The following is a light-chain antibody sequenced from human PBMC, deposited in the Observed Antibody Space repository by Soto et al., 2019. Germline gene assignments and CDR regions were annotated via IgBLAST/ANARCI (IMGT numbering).Light chain of an antibody. Sequence: QSALTQPPSASGSPGQSVTISCTGTSSDVGGYNYVSWYQQHPGKAPKLMIYEVSTRPSGAPDRFSGSTSGNTASLTVSGLQAEDEADYYCSSYAGSNNDDVFGTGTKLTVL. CDR3: SSYAGSNNDDV. V-gene: IGLV2-8*01. CDR2: EVS. CDR1: SSDVGGYNY. J-gene: IGLJ1*01.